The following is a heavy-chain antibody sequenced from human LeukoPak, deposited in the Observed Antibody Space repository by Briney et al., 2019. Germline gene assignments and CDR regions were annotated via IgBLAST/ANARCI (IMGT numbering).Heavy chain of an antibody. CDR1: GYTFTSYG. Sequence: ASVKVSCKASGYTFTSYGISWVRQAPGQGLEWMGWISAYNGNTNYAQKLQGRVTMTTDTSTSTAYMELRSLRSDDTAVYYCARVRSRYCSGGSCHPPIDYWDQGTLVTVSS. D-gene: IGHD2-15*01. CDR2: ISAYNGNT. V-gene: IGHV1-18*01. CDR3: ARVRSRYCSGGSCHPPIDY. J-gene: IGHJ4*02.